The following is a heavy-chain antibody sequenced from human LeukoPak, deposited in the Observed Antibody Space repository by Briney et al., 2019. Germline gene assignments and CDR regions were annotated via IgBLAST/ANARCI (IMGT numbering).Heavy chain of an antibody. CDR3: ARGSQRGGNSD. J-gene: IGHJ4*02. Sequence: AASVKVSCKASGYTFSNYDIKWVRQATGQGLEWMGWMRPNSDNTGYAQKFQGRLTMTTNTSINTAYMELNSLTSEDTAVYYCARGSQRGGNSDWGEGTPVTVSS. CDR2: MRPNSDNT. CDR1: GYTFSNYD. V-gene: IGHV1-8*02. D-gene: IGHD4-23*01.